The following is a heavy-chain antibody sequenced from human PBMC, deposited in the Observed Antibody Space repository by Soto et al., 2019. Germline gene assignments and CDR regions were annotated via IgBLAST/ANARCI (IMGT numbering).Heavy chain of an antibody. CDR1: GFSVGDYA. D-gene: IGHD3-10*01. J-gene: IGHJ1*01. V-gene: IGHV3-49*04. Sequence: EVQLAESGGDLLQPGQSLRLSCKGSGFSVGDYAMGWVRQAPGKGLEWVGVMRSKTFRGTTELAPSVRGRFSILRDESKNVVQLQMLRLKTEDTATYYCNRADMEGHYGRNGLWQGALYFPDHWGQGTVVTVSS. CDR3: NRADMEGHYGRNGLWQGALYFPDH. CDR2: MRSKTFRGTT.